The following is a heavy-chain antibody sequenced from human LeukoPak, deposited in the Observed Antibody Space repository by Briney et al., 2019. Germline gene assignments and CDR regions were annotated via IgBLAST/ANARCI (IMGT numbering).Heavy chain of an antibody. D-gene: IGHD6-19*01. CDR2: IYYSGST. Sequence: PSETLSLTCAVYGGSFSGYYWSWIRQPPGKGLEWIGYIYYSGSTNYNPSLKSRVTISVDTSKNQFSLKLSSVTAADTAVYYCARHPRQWLFVDYWGQGTLVTVSS. J-gene: IGHJ4*02. CDR3: ARHPRQWLFVDY. V-gene: IGHV4-59*08. CDR1: GGSFSGYY.